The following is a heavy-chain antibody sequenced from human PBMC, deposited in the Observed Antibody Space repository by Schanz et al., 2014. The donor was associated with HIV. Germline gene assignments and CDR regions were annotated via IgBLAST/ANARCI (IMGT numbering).Heavy chain of an antibody. CDR1: GFSLDSYN. CDR2: ISTTSTYI. CDR3: ARGTAEYCINGVCSGLDV. Sequence: EVQLVESGGGLVKPGGSLRLSCTASGFSLDSYNMNWVRQAPGKGLEWVSSISTTSTYIYYGDSGKGRFTVSRDNANNSLLLQMDSLRAEDSDVYYCARGTAEYCINGVCSGLDVWGQGTTVTVSS. V-gene: IGHV3-21*01. D-gene: IGHD2-8*01. J-gene: IGHJ6*02.